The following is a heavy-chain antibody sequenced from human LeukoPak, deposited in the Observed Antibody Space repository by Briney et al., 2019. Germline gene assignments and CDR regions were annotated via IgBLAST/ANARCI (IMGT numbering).Heavy chain of an antibody. CDR1: GYTFTGYY. CDR2: INPHSGGT. Sequence: ASVKVSCKASGYTFTGYYIHWVRQAPGQGLEWMGWINPHSGGTNYAQKFQGRVTMTRDTSTTTAYMELRSLTSDDTAVYYCARDPTTQTFDYWGQGTLVTVSS. D-gene: IGHD4-11*01. V-gene: IGHV1-2*02. J-gene: IGHJ4*02. CDR3: ARDPTTQTFDY.